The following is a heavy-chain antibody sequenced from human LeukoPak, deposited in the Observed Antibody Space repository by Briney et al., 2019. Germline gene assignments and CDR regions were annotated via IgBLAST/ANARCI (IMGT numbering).Heavy chain of an antibody. D-gene: IGHD1-26*01. J-gene: IGHJ4*02. CDR2: IYYGGST. CDR1: GGSISSGDYY. Sequence: SQTLSLTCTVSGGSISSGDYYWSWIHQPPGKGLEWIGYIYYGGSTSYSPSLKSRVTISVDTSKNQFSLKLSSVTAADTAVYYCARGNPHDPKWGPDYWGQGALVTVSS. V-gene: IGHV4-30-4*08. CDR3: ARGNPHDPKWGPDY.